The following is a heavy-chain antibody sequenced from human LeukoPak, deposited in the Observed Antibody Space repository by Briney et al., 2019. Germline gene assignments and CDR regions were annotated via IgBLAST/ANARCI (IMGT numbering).Heavy chain of an antibody. V-gene: IGHV3-23*01. Sequence: PGGSLRLSCAASGFTFTTEAMTWVRQAPGKGLEWVSTISDDGRTTYYAGSVKGRFTISRDNSKNIVYLQMNSLRAEDTAFYYCAKGLGFMPQFDYWGQGTLVAVSS. D-gene: IGHD6-19*01. CDR2: ISDDGRTT. CDR3: AKGLGFMPQFDY. J-gene: IGHJ4*02. CDR1: GFTFTTEA.